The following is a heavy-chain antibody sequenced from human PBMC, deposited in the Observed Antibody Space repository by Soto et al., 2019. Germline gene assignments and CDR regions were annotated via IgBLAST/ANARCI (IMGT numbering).Heavy chain of an antibody. CDR1: GYSFTSYW. V-gene: IGHV5-51*01. D-gene: IGHD3-10*01. CDR3: ATTETYYYGSGNYYYYYGMDA. CDR2: IYPGDSDT. Sequence: GSLKISCKGSGYSFTSYWICWVLQMPGKGLDWMGIIYPGDSDTRYSPSFQGQVTISADKSISTAYLQWSSLKASDTAMYYCATTETYYYGSGNYYYYYGMDAWGQGTTVTVYS. J-gene: IGHJ6*02.